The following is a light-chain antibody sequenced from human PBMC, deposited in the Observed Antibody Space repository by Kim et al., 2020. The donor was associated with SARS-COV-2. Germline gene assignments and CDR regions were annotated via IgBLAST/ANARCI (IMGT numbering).Light chain of an antibody. V-gene: IGKV1-9*01. CDR3: QQLNSYAVT. Sequence: SASVGDRVTIPCRSSQGISSYLAWYQQTPGKAPKLLIYAASTLQSGVPSRFSGSGSGTEFTLTISSLQPEDFATYYCQQLNSYAVTFGQGTKLEI. J-gene: IGKJ2*01. CDR2: AAS. CDR1: QGISSY.